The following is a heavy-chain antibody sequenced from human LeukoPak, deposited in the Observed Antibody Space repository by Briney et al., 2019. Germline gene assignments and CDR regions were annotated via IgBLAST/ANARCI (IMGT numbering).Heavy chain of an antibody. CDR1: GGSFSGYY. Sequence: PSETLSLTCAVYGGSFSGYYWSWIRQPPGKGLEWIGEINHSGSTNYNPSLKSRVTISVDTSKNQFSLKVSSVTAADTAVYYCARHMSSAYYYASLDYWGQGTLVTVSS. CDR2: INHSGST. V-gene: IGHV4-34*01. D-gene: IGHD3-22*01. CDR3: ARHMSSAYYYASLDY. J-gene: IGHJ4*02.